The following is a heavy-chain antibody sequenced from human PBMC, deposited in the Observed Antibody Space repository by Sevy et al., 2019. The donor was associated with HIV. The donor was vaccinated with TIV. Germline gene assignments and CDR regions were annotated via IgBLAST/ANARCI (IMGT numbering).Heavy chain of an antibody. Sequence: GGSLGLSCAASGFTFSSYSMNWVRQAPGKGLEWVSSISSSSSYIYYADSVKGRFTISRDNAKNSLYLQMNSLRAEDTAVYYCARDRSSGWYRFDYWGQGTLVTVSS. CDR1: GFTFSSYS. CDR3: ARDRSSGWYRFDY. V-gene: IGHV3-21*01. CDR2: ISSSSSYI. J-gene: IGHJ4*02. D-gene: IGHD6-19*01.